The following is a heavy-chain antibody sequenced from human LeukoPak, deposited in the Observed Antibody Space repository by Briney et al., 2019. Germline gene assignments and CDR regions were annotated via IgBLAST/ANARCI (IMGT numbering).Heavy chain of an antibody. D-gene: IGHD5-18*01. V-gene: IGHV3-30*18. J-gene: IGHJ5*02. CDR1: GFTFSSYG. CDR3: AKEADTAMVEANWFDP. CDR2: ISYDGSNK. Sequence: GGSLRLSCAASGFTFSSYGMHWVRQAPGKGLEWVAVISYDGSNKYYADSVKGRFTISRDNSKNTLYLQMNSLRAEDTAVYYCAKEADTAMVEANWFDPWGQGTLVTVSS.